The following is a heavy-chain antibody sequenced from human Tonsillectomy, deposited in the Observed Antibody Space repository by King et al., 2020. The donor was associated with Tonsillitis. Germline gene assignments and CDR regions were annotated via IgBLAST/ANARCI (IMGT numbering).Heavy chain of an antibody. CDR2: IDPGDSYT. V-gene: IGHV5-10-1*03. CDR3: ARRVYDTLTENSYGLDV. Sequence: VQLVESGAEVKKPGESLRISCKGSGYIFTSYWISWVRQMPGKGLEWMGRIDPGDSYTNYSPSFQGHVTISTDTSISTAYLEWSSLKASDTATYYCARRVYDTLTENSYGLDVWGQGTTVTVSS. J-gene: IGHJ6*02. CDR1: GYIFTSYW. D-gene: IGHD3-9*01.